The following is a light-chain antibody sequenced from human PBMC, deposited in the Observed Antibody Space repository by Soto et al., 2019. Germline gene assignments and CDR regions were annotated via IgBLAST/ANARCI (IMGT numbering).Light chain of an antibody. V-gene: IGKV1-5*03. CDR2: QAS. CDR1: QSISRQ. CDR3: LQYQSYWT. J-gene: IGKJ1*01. Sequence: DIQMTQSPSTLSASVGDRVSITCRASQSISRQLAWYQQKPGKAPNLLIYQASNLETGVPSRFTGSESGTEFTLTSSSPQPDDLATNYCLQYQSYWTVGKGNKVQVK.